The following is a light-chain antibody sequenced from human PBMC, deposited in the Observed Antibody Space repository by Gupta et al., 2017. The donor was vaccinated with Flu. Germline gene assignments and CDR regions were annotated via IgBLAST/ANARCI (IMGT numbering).Light chain of an antibody. CDR1: QTINSNY. J-gene: IGKJ1*01. V-gene: IGKV3-20*01. CDR2: SVS. Sequence: VLTQSPGTLSLSPGERATLSCTASQTINSNYIAWYQQKPGHAPRLLIYSVSRRASGIPDRFIGSGSGTDFTLTISRLEPEDFAVYYCQQDDSAPRTFGQGTKVEIK. CDR3: QQDDSAPRT.